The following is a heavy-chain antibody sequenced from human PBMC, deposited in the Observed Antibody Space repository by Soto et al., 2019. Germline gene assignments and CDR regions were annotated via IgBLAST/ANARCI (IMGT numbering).Heavy chain of an antibody. CDR3: ARYCSSTSCQFDP. CDR2: INPNSGAS. J-gene: IGHJ5*02. CDR1: GYTFTGYY. Sequence: GAPVKVSCKASGYTFTGYYIHWVRQAPGQGLEWMGGINPNSGASNYAQKFQGRVTMTRDTSISTAYMELSRLRSDDTAVYYCARYCSSTSCQFDPWGQGTLVTVSS. D-gene: IGHD2-2*01. V-gene: IGHV1-2*02.